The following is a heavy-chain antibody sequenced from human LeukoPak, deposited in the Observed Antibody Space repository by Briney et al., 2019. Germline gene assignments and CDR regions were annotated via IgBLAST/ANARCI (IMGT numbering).Heavy chain of an antibody. CDR2: ISAYNGNT. V-gene: IGHV1-18*01. CDR1: GYTFITYG. Sequence: GASVKVSCKTSGYTFITYGISWVRQAPGQGLEWMGWISAYNGNTNYAQKLQGRVTMTTDTSTSTAYMELRSLRSDDTAVYYCARVGHPPPHYCGGDCPWWFDPWGQGTLVTVSS. J-gene: IGHJ5*02. D-gene: IGHD2-21*02. CDR3: ARVGHPPPHYCGGDCPWWFDP.